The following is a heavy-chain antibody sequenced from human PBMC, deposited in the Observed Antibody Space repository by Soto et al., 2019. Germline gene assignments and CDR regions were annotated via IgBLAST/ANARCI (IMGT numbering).Heavy chain of an antibody. CDR1: GFSLSTSGVG. Sequence: SGPTLVNPTQTLTLTCTSSGFSLSTSGVGVGWIRQPPGKALEWLALIYWNDDKRYSPSLKSRLTITKDTSKNQVVLTMTNMDPVDTATYYCAHRRLGYCSSTSCYGAWFDPWGQGTLVTVSS. CDR3: AHRRLGYCSSTSCYGAWFDP. D-gene: IGHD2-2*01. J-gene: IGHJ5*02. CDR2: IYWNDDK. V-gene: IGHV2-5*01.